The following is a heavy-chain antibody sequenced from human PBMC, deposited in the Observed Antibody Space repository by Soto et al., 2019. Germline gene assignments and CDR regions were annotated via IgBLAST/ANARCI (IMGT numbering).Heavy chain of an antibody. CDR2: IVVGSGNT. V-gene: IGHV1-58*01. D-gene: IGHD3-22*01. CDR1: GFTFTSSA. Sequence: SVKVSCKASGFTFTSSAVQWVRQARGQRLEWIGWIVVGSGNTNYAQKFQERVTITRDMSTSTAYMELSSLRSEDTAVYYCGADLDYYDSSGYYHDDYWGQGTLVTVSS. J-gene: IGHJ4*02. CDR3: GADLDYYDSSGYYHDDY.